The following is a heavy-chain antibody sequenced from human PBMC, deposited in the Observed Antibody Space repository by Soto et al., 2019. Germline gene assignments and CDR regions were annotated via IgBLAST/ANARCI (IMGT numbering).Heavy chain of an antibody. Sequence: ASVKVSCKASGYIFTSYGINWVRQAPGQGLEWMGWISVYNGHTKYAHKFQDRVTMSTDTSASTAYMEVRSLRSDDTAVYYCARDQGTYGTSSHYWGQGTLVTVSS. D-gene: IGHD3-16*01. CDR3: ARDQGTYGTSSHY. CDR2: ISVYNGHT. CDR1: GYIFTSYG. V-gene: IGHV1-18*01. J-gene: IGHJ4*02.